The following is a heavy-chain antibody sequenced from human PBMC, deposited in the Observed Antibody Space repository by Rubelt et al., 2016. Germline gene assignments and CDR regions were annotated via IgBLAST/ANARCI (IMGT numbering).Heavy chain of an antibody. CDR3: ARLPGISWFDP. CDR2: IYYSGST. J-gene: IGHJ5*02. CDR1: GGSISSYY. D-gene: IGHD2-15*01. V-gene: IGHV4-59*08. Sequence: QVQLHESRPGLVKPSETLSLTCTVSGGSISSYYWSCIRQPPGKGLEWIGYIYYSGSTSYNPSLKGLVTIAVDATKNKVSRNRCSVTAADTAVYYCARLPGISWFDPWGQGTLVTVSS.